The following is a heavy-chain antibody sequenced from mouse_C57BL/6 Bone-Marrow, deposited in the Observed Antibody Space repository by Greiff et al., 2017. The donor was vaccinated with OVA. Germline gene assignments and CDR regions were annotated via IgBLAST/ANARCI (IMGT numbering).Heavy chain of an antibody. J-gene: IGHJ1*03. V-gene: IGHV1-69*01. CDR2: IDPSDSCT. CDR1: GYTFTSYW. CDR3: AREDLFDWYFDV. Sequence: QVQLQQPGAELVMPGASVKLSCKASGYTFTSYWMHWVKQRPGQGLEWIGEIDPSDSCTSYNQKFKGKSTLTVDKSSSTAYMQLSSLTSEDSAVYYCAREDLFDWYFDVWGTGTTVTVSS.